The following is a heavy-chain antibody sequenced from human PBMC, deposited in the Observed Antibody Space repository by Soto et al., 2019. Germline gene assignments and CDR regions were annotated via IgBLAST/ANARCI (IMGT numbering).Heavy chain of an antibody. CDR2: INPHGGST. J-gene: IGHJ5*02. CDR1: RDTFTSYY. CDR3: APSPGRNLGITIAGTNCLAT. V-gene: IGHV1-46*01. Sequence: GASVKVSCKAPRDTFTSYYINWVRQAPGQGLEWMGVINPHGGSTAYAQKFKGRVTLTRDTSASTVYMEVSSLTSEDTAMYYCAPSPGRNLGITIAGTNCLATWGQGTLVTVSS. D-gene: IGHD1-1*01.